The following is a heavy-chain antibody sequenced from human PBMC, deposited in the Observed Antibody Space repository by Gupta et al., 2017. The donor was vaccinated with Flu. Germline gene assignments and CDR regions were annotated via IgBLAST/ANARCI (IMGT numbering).Heavy chain of an antibody. Sequence: QVPLQQWGAGLLKPAETLSLTCAGYGGSFSGYYWSWIRQPPGKGLEWIGEINHSGSTNYNPSLKSRVTISVDTSKNQFSLKLSSVTAADTAVYYCARGFLGRSSSGCPFDPWGQGTLVTVSS. CDR3: ARGFLGRSSSGCPFDP. J-gene: IGHJ5*02. CDR1: GGSFSGYY. D-gene: IGHD6-19*01. CDR2: INHSGST. V-gene: IGHV4-34*01.